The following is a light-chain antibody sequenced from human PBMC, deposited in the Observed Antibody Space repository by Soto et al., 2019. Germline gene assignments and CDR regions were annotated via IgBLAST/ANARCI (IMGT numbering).Light chain of an antibody. J-gene: IGKJ1*01. V-gene: IGKV3-20*01. CDR3: QQYGSSPWT. CDR2: DAS. CDR1: QSVSRY. Sequence: EIVLTQSPAALSLSPRERATLSCMASQSVSRYLAWYQQKPGQAPRLLIYDASSRATGIPDRFSGSGSGTDFTLTISRLEPEDFAVYYCQQYGSSPWTFGQGTKVDIK.